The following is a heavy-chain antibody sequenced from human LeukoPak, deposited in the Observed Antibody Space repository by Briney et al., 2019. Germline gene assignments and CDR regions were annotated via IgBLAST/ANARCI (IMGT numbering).Heavy chain of an antibody. CDR1: GGSIRGYY. J-gene: IGHJ4*02. V-gene: IGHV4-4*07. CDR3: ARDGGSGWYNY. Sequence: PSETLSLTCTVSGGSIRGYYWSWIRQPAGKGLEWIGRIHTSGSTNYNPSLKSRVTMSVETSKNHFSLKLNSVTAADTAVYYCARDGGSGWYNYWGQGTLVTVSS. D-gene: IGHD6-19*01. CDR2: IHTSGST.